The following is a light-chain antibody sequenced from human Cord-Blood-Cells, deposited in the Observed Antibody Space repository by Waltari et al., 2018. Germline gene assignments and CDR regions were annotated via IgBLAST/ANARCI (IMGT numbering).Light chain of an antibody. CDR3: QSYDSSLSGSV. CDR2: GNS. V-gene: IGLV1-40*01. J-gene: IGLJ3*02. CDR1: SPNIGAGYD. Sequence: QSVLTQPPSVSGAPGQRVPIPCTGSSPNIGAGYDVPWYQQLPGPAPKLLIYGNSNRPSGVPDRFSGSKSGTSASLAITGLQAEDEADYYCQSYDSSLSGSVFGGGTKLTVL.